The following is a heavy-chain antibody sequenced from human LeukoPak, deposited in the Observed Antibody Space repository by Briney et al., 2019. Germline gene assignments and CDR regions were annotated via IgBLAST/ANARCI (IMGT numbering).Heavy chain of an antibody. Sequence: SETLSLTCAVYGGSFSGYYWSWIRQPPGKGLEWIGEINHSGSTNYNPSLKSRVTISVDTSKNQFSLKLSSVTAADTAVYYCARRYCGGDCYYYYYYYMDVWGKGTTVTISS. CDR3: ARRYCGGDCYYYYYYYMDV. J-gene: IGHJ6*03. V-gene: IGHV4-34*01. CDR1: GGSFSGYY. CDR2: INHSGST. D-gene: IGHD2-21*02.